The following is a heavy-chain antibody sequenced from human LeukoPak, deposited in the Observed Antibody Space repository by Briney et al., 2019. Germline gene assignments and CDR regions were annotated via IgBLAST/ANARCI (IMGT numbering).Heavy chain of an antibody. Sequence: SVKVSCKASGGTFSSYAISWVRQAPGQGLEWMGGIIPIFGTAKYAQKFQGRVTITADESTSTAYMELSSLRSEDTAVYYCARALKDIVVVPAAIGVYYYYGMDVWGKGTTVTVSS. D-gene: IGHD2-2*01. CDR3: ARALKDIVVVPAAIGVYYYYGMDV. J-gene: IGHJ6*04. V-gene: IGHV1-69*13. CDR1: GGTFSSYA. CDR2: IIPIFGTA.